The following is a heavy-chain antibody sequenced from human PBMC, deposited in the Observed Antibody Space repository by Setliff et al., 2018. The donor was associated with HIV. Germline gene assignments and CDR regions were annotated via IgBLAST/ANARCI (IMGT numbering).Heavy chain of an antibody. V-gene: IGHV4-39*02. Sequence: LTCSVSGVSISGPIGITYYWDWLRQPPGKGLEWIWNIHYSRGSSYNASLKSRVTISLDTSKNHFSLKLSSVAAADTAVYYGARRYHDASGFYNSWGQGVLVTVSS. D-gene: IGHD1-1*01. CDR3: ARRYHDASGFYNS. CDR2: IHYSRGS. CDR1: GVSISGPIGITYY. J-gene: IGHJ4*02.